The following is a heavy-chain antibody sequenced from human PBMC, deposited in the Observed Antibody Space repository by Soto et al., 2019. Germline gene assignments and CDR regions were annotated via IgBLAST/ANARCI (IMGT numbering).Heavy chain of an antibody. CDR1: GYTFSSYS. CDR3: ARDNGYYDF. CDR2: ISTTSGNT. J-gene: IGHJ4*02. Sequence: QIQMVQSGAEVEQPGASVKISCKTSGYTFSSYSINWVRQAPGQGLEWMAWISTTSGNTHYAERVQGRVTVTLDKSARTAFMEMWGLTSDDTAVYFCARDNGYYDFWGQGTLVTVSS. V-gene: IGHV1-18*01. D-gene: IGHD2-8*01.